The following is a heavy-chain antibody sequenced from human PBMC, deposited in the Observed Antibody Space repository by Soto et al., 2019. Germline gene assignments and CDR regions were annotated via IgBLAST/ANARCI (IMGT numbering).Heavy chain of an antibody. CDR1: GGSISSGGYY. CDR2: IYYSGGT. D-gene: IGHD3-10*01. J-gene: IGHJ5*02. Sequence: PSETLSLTCTVSGGSISSGGYYWSWIRQHPGKGLEWIGYIYYSGGTYYNPSLKSRVTISVDTSKNQFSLKLSSVTAADTAVYYCARAMVRGVRRTHNWFDPWGQGTLVTVSS. CDR3: ARAMVRGVRRTHNWFDP. V-gene: IGHV4-31*03.